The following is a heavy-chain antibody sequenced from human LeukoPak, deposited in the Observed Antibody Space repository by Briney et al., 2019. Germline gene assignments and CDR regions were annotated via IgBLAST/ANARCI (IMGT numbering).Heavy chain of an antibody. V-gene: IGHV1-18*01. J-gene: IGHJ6*03. CDR3: ARRKHIVVVTAYYYYYYMDV. Sequence: ASVKVSCKASGYTFTSYGISWVRQAPGQGLEWKGWISAYNGNTNYAQKLQGRVTMTTDTSTSTAHMELRSLRSDDTAVYYCARRKHIVVVTAYYYYYYMDVWGKGTTVTISS. CDR2: ISAYNGNT. CDR1: GYTFTSYG. D-gene: IGHD2-21*02.